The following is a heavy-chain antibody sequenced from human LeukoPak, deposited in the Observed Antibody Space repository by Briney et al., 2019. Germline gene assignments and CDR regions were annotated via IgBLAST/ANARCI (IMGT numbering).Heavy chain of an antibody. CDR1: GVSITSHS. CDR3: ARDTDRRSSPGSWFDP. J-gene: IGHJ5*02. Sequence: SETLSLTCTVSGVSITSHSWSWIRQPPGKGLEWIGYIFYTGHTNYNPSLRSRVTISLDTSKTHFSLRLSSVTAADTAVYYCARDTDRRSSPGSWFDPWGQGTLVTVSS. CDR2: IFYTGHT. D-gene: IGHD2-15*01. V-gene: IGHV4-59*11.